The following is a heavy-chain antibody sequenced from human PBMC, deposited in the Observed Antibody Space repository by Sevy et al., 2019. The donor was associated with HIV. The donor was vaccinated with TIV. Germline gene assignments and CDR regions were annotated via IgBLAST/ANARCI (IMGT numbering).Heavy chain of an antibody. CDR2: ISYDGSNK. Sequence: GGSLRLSCAASGLTFSSYGMHWVRQAPGKGLEWVAVISYDGSNKYYADSVKGRFTISRDNSKNTLYLQMNSLRAEDTAVYYCAQDPFRNYYGSGSSYYYYGMDVWGQGTTVTVSS. CDR1: GLTFSSYG. V-gene: IGHV3-30*18. J-gene: IGHJ6*02. CDR3: AQDPFRNYYGSGSSYYYYGMDV. D-gene: IGHD3-10*01.